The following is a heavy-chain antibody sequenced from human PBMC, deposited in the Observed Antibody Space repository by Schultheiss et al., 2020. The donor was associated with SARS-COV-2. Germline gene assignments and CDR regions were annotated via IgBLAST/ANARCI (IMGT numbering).Heavy chain of an antibody. D-gene: IGHD3-10*01. CDR1: GGSISSGSYY. CDR3: ARGFGAGPFDI. CDR2: IRHMGYT. Sequence: SETLSLTCTVSGGSISSGSYYWSWIRQPAGKGLEWIGEIRHMGYTNYNPSLKSRVTISVDTSKNQFSLKLNSVTAADTAVYYCARGFGAGPFDIWGQGTTVTVSS. J-gene: IGHJ3*02. V-gene: IGHV4-61*10.